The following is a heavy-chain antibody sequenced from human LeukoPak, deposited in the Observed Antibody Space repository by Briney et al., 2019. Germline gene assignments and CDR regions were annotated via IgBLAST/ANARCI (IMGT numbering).Heavy chain of an antibody. D-gene: IGHD5-24*01. J-gene: IGHJ3*02. Sequence: PGGSLRLSCAASGFTFSSYWMHWVRQAPGKGLVWVSRINSDGSSTSYADSVKGRFTISRDNAKNTLYLQMNSLRAEDTAVYYCAREAEEMATISDAFDIWGQGTMVTVSS. CDR2: INSDGSST. CDR3: AREAEEMATISDAFDI. V-gene: IGHV3-74*01. CDR1: GFTFSSYW.